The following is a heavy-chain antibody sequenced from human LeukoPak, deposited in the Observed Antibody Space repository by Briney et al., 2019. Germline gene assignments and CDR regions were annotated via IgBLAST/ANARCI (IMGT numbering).Heavy chain of an antibody. CDR3: ARPMNYYDSSGFPDY. CDR2: INTDGSST. D-gene: IGHD3-22*01. Sequence: GGSLRLSCTASGFTFSTYWMHWVRQAPGTGLVWVSRINTDGSSTNYADSVKGRFTISRDNAKNTLHLQMNSLRAEDTAVYYCARPMNYYDSSGFPDYWGQGTLVTVSS. J-gene: IGHJ4*02. CDR1: GFTFSTYW. V-gene: IGHV3-74*01.